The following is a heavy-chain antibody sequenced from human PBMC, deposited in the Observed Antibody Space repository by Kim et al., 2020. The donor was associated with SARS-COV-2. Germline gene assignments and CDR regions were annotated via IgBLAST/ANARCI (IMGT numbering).Heavy chain of an antibody. CDR2: INHSGNS. V-gene: IGHV4-34*01. Sequence: SETLSLTCAVHGESFSNFYWSWIRQPPGKGLEWIGEINHSGNSNYNPSLKSRVTISVDTAKKQFSLKLTSVTAADTAVYYCARGTGPLNWGQGTLVIVSS. CDR3: ARGTGPLN. J-gene: IGHJ4*02. CDR1: GESFSNFY.